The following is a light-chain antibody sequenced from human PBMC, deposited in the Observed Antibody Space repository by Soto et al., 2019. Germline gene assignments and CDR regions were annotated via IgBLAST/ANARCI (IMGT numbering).Light chain of an antibody. CDR1: SSDVGAYNF. Sequence: QSALTQPPSASGSPGQSVTISCTGTSSDVGAYNFVSWYQQHPGRAPKLMIYEVTKRPSGVPDRFSGSKSGNTASLTVSGLQAEDEADYYCSSYAGSNNYVFGAATKVTVL. V-gene: IGLV2-8*01. CDR3: SSYAGSNNYV. J-gene: IGLJ1*01. CDR2: EVT.